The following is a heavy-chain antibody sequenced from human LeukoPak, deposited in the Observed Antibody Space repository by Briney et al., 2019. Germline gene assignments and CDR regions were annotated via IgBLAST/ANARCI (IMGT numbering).Heavy chain of an antibody. CDR3: ARDTAGGNSSSWYFDL. V-gene: IGHV1-69*13. Sequence: SVKVSCKASGGTFSSYAISWVRLAPGQGLEWMGGIIPIFGTANYAQKFQGRVTITADESTSTAYMELSSLRSEDTAVYYCARDTAGGNSSSWYFDLWGRGTLVTVSS. D-gene: IGHD4-23*01. J-gene: IGHJ2*01. CDR1: GGTFSSYA. CDR2: IIPIFGTA.